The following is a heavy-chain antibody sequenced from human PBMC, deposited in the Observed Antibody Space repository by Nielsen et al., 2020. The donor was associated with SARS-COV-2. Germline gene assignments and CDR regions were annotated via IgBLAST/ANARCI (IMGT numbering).Heavy chain of an antibody. J-gene: IGHJ4*02. CDR2: ITPIGGTT. CDR3: AREWDDYNSSAYDY. V-gene: IGHV1-46*01. D-gene: IGHD3-22*01. Sequence: ASVKVSCKASGYTFSNYYIHWVRRAPGQGLEWVGIITPIGGTTAYARRFQGRVTMTRDTSTSTVYMVLSSLRSEDTAVYYCAREWDDYNSSAYDYWGQGTLVTVSS. CDR1: GYTFSNYY.